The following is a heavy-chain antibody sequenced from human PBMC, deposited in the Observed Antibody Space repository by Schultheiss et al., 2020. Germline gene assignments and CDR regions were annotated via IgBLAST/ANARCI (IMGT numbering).Heavy chain of an antibody. Sequence: GESLKISCAASGFTFSSYTLNWGRQAPGKGLEWVSAISGSGGSTFYADSVKGRFTISRDNSKNTLFLQMNSLRAEDTAVYYCAKGIYGSGSHRSHPSDCWGKGTLVTVSS. CDR2: ISGSGGST. J-gene: IGHJ4*02. CDR3: AKGIYGSGSHRSHPSDC. D-gene: IGHD3-10*01. CDR1: GFTFSSYT. V-gene: IGHV3-23*01.